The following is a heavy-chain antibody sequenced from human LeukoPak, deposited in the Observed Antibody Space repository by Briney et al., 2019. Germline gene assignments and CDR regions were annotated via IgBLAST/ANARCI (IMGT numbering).Heavy chain of an antibody. Sequence: PGGALRLSCAASGFTFSDYYMSWIRQAPGKGLEWVSYISSSGSTIYYADSVKGRFTISRDNAKNSLYLQMNSLRAEDTAVYYCARDYYDSRDYDYWGQGTLVTVSS. D-gene: IGHD3-22*01. CDR2: ISSSGSTI. CDR1: GFTFSDYY. J-gene: IGHJ4*02. CDR3: ARDYYDSRDYDY. V-gene: IGHV3-11*01.